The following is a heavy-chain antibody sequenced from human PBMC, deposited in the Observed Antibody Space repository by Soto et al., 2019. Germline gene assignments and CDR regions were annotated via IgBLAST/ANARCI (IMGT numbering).Heavy chain of an antibody. V-gene: IGHV3-21*01. J-gene: IGHJ4*02. CDR1: GFTFSSYS. CDR3: AREIRGYSGYDDYGDLVGEWGPPQY. CDR2: ISSSSSYI. Sequence: GGSLRLSCAASGFTFSSYSMNWVRQAPGKGLEWVSSISSSSSYIYYADSVKGRFTISRDNAKNSLYLQMNSLRAEDTAVYYCAREIRGYSGYDDYGDLVGEWGPPQYWGQGTLVTVSS. D-gene: IGHD5-12*01.